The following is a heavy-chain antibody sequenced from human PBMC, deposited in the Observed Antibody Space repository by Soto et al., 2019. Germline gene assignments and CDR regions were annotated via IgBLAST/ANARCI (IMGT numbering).Heavy chain of an antibody. J-gene: IGHJ4*02. CDR1: GGSFSGYY. D-gene: IGHD3-3*01. CDR3: ARGESVDFWSGYPAGFDY. Sequence: QVQLQQWGAGLLKPSETLSLTCAVYGGSFSGYYWSWIRQPPGKGLEWIGEINHSGSTNYNPSLKSRVTISVDTSQNQFSLKLSSVTAADTAVYYCARGESVDFWSGYPAGFDYWGQGTLVTVSS. V-gene: IGHV4-34*01. CDR2: INHSGST.